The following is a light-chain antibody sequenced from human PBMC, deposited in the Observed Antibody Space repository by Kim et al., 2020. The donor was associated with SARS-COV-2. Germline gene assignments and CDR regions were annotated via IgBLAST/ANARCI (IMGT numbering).Light chain of an antibody. CDR1: QSVSSN. V-gene: IGKV3-15*01. CDR3: QQYSDWPPLT. Sequence: SPGEGATVSCRASQSVSSNLAWYQQKPGQAPRLLIYGASTRATGIPARFSGSGSGTEFTLTINGLQSEDFAVYYCQQYSDWPPLTFGQGTKVDIK. CDR2: GAS. J-gene: IGKJ1*01.